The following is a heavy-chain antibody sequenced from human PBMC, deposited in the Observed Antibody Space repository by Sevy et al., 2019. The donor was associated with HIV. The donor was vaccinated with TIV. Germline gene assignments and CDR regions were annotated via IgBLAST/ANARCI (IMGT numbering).Heavy chain of an antibody. V-gene: IGHV3-30-3*01. CDR2: ISYDGSNK. CDR3: ARDGGATGYFDY. J-gene: IGHJ4*02. D-gene: IGHD3-10*01. CDR1: GFTFSSYA. Sequence: GGSLRLSCAASGFTFSSYAMHWVRQAPGKGLEWVAVISYDGSNKYYADSVKGRFTISRDNSKNTLYLQMNSLRAEDTAVYYCARDGGATGYFDYWGQGTLVTVSS.